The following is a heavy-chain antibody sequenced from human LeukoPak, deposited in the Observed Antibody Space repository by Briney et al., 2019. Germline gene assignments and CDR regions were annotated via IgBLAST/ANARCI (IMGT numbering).Heavy chain of an antibody. D-gene: IGHD6-19*01. V-gene: IGHV3-20*01. CDR1: GFTFDDYG. Sequence: GGSLRLSCAASGFTFDDYGMSWVRQAPGKGLEWVSGINWNGGSTGYADSVKGRFTITRDNAKNSLYLQMNSLRAEDTALYHCARDEELYSSGEYYFDYWGQGTLVTVSS. CDR2: INWNGGST. CDR3: ARDEELYSSGEYYFDY. J-gene: IGHJ4*02.